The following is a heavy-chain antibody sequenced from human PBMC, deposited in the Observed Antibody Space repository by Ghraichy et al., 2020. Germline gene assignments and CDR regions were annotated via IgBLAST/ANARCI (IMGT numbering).Heavy chain of an antibody. Sequence: GGSLRLSCAASGFTFEDYAMNWVRQRPGEGLEWVSGISWTSANIGYEDSVKGRFTISRDNAKNSLYLQMNSLRAEDTALYYCAKGREARGVSACDMWGHGTMVTGSS. CDR2: ISWTSANI. D-gene: IGHD3-10*01. CDR3: AKGREARGVSACDM. CDR1: GFTFEDYA. J-gene: IGHJ3*02. V-gene: IGHV3-9*01.